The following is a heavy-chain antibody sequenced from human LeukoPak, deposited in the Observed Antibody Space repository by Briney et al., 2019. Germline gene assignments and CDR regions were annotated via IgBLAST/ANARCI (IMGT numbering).Heavy chain of an antibody. V-gene: IGHV3-74*01. CDR3: AELGITMIGGV. Sequence: GGSLRLSCAASRFTFSTYWMHWVRQAPGKGLVWVSRINSDGSSTGYADSVKGRFTISRDNAKNTLYLQMDSLRAEDTAVYYCAELGITMIGGVWGKGTTVTISS. D-gene: IGHD3-10*02. CDR2: INSDGSST. J-gene: IGHJ6*04. CDR1: RFTFSTYW.